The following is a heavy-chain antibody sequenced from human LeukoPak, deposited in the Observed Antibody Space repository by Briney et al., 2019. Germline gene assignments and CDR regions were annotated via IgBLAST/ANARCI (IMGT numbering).Heavy chain of an antibody. V-gene: IGHV3-23*01. CDR3: AAPEYSSGWYS. Sequence: TGGSLRLSCVASGFTFNSYGIHWVRQAPGKGLEWVSGISGSGGSTYYADSVKGRFTISRDNSKNTLYLQMNSLRAEDTAVYYCAAPEYSSGWYSWGQGTLVTVSS. J-gene: IGHJ5*02. CDR1: GFTFNSYG. D-gene: IGHD6-19*01. CDR2: ISGSGGST.